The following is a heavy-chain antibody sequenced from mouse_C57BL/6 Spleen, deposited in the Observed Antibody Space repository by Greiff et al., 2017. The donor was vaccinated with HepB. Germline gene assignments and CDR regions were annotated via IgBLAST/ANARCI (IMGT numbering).Heavy chain of an antibody. CDR2: INPNNGGT. V-gene: IGHV1-26*01. CDR1: GYTFTDYY. Sequence: EVQLQQSGPELVKPGASVKISCKASGYTFTDYYMNWVKQSHGKSLEWIGDINPNNGGTSYNQKFKGKATWTVDKSSSTAYMELRSLTSEDSAVYYCAPTAQATYAMDYWGQGTSVTVSS. CDR3: APTAQATYAMDY. D-gene: IGHD3-2*02. J-gene: IGHJ4*01.